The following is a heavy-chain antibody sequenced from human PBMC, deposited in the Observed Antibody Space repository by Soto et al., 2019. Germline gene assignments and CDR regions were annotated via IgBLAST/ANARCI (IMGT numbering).Heavy chain of an antibody. V-gene: IGHV6-1*01. CDR1: GDSVSSHSAG. Sequence: QTLSLTCAISGDSVSSHSAGRNWIRQSPSRGLEWLGRTYYRSKWYNDYAVSVKSRININPDTSKNQFSLQLTSVTPEDTAVYYCVRDLGGLDVWGQGTTVTVSS. CDR3: VRDLGGLDV. CDR2: TYYRSKWYN. J-gene: IGHJ6*02. D-gene: IGHD1-26*01.